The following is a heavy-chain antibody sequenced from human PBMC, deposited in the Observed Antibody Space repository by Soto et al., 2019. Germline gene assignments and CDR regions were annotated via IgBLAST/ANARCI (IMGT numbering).Heavy chain of an antibody. J-gene: IGHJ3*02. D-gene: IGHD4-17*01. Sequence: QVQLQESGPGLVKPSETLSLTCTVSGGSVSSGSYYWSWIRQPPGKGLEWIGYIYYSGSTNYNPSLKSRVTISVDTSKNQFSLKLSSVTAADTAVYYCARHDYGGNYDAFDIWGQGTMVTVSS. V-gene: IGHV4-61*01. CDR3: ARHDYGGNYDAFDI. CDR2: IYYSGST. CDR1: GGSVSSGSYY.